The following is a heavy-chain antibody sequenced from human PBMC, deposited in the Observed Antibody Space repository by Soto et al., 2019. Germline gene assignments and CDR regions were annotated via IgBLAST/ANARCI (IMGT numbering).Heavy chain of an antibody. CDR2: IYYSGST. V-gene: IGHV4-59*01. Sequence: SETLSLTCTVSGGSISSYYWSWIRQPPGKGLEWIGYIYYSGSTNYNPSLKSRVTISVDTSKNQFSLKLSSVTAADTAVYYCARVRFLEWYFDSWAQGTLVTVSS. CDR3: ARVRFLEWYFDS. J-gene: IGHJ4*02. CDR1: GGSISSYY. D-gene: IGHD3-3*01.